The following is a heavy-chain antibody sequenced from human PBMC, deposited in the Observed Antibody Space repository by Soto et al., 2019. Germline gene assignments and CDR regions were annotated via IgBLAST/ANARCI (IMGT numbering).Heavy chain of an antibody. V-gene: IGHV3-11*06. Sequence: GGSLRLSCAASGFTFSDYDMNWVRQAPGKGLEWVSFISGSGGHTHYADSAKGRFTISRDSAQNSVSLQMNSLRAEDTGVYYCARSLGLAAAGGLDNWGQGALVTVSS. J-gene: IGHJ4*02. CDR1: GFTFSDYD. CDR3: ARSLGLAAAGGLDN. D-gene: IGHD6-13*01. CDR2: ISGSGGHT.